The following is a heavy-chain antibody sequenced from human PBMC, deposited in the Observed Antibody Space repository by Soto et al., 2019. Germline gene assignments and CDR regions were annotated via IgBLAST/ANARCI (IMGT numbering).Heavy chain of an antibody. CDR1: GYSVSINSPS. CDR2: TYYRSKWYN. CDR3: ARDFYPRPSNWFDP. V-gene: IGHV6-1*01. Sequence: QTRSLPGAICGYSVSINSPSWNWIRQSPSRGLEWLGRTYYRSKWYNDYAVSVKSRITINPDTSKNQFSLQMDSLRVEDTAVYYCARDFYPRPSNWFDPWGQGTLVPV. J-gene: IGHJ5*02.